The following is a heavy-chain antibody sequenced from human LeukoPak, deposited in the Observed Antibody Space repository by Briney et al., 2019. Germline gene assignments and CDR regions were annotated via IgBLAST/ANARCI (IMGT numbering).Heavy chain of an antibody. Sequence: SETLSLTCTVSGGSISSYYWSWIRQPPGKGLEWIGSIYYSGSTYYNPSLKSRVTISVDTSKNQFSLKLSSVTAADTAVYYCARLYSSGWNGGAGFDYWGQGTLVTVSS. CDR1: GGSISSYY. CDR2: IYYSGST. V-gene: IGHV4-59*12. CDR3: ARLYSSGWNGGAGFDY. J-gene: IGHJ4*02. D-gene: IGHD6-19*01.